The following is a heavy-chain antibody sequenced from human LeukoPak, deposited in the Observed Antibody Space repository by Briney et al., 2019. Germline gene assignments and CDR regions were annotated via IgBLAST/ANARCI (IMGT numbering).Heavy chain of an antibody. CDR1: GGSISSGDYY. J-gene: IGHJ5*02. CDR2: IYYSGST. D-gene: IGHD3-3*01. CDR3: AREDYTNWFDP. V-gene: IGHV4-30-4*01. Sequence: SETLSLTCTVSGGSISSGDYYWSWIRQPPGKGLEWIGYIYYSGSTYYNPSLKSRVTISVDTSKNQFSLKLSSVTAADTGVYYCAREDYTNWFDPWGQGTLVTVSS.